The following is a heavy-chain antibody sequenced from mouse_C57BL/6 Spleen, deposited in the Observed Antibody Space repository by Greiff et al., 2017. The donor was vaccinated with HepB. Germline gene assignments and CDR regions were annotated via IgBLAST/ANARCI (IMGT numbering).Heavy chain of an antibody. J-gene: IGHJ4*01. CDR2: INPNNGGT. V-gene: IGHV1-18*01. CDR1: GYTFTDYN. D-gene: IGHD2-5*01. Sequence: VHVKQSGPELVKPGASVTIPCKASGYTFTDYNMDWVKQSHGKSLEWIGDINPNNGGTIYNQKFKGKATLTVDKSSSTAYMERRSLTSEDTAVYYCARASYSNYVGYYAMDYWGQGTSVTVSS. CDR3: ARASYSNYVGYYAMDY.